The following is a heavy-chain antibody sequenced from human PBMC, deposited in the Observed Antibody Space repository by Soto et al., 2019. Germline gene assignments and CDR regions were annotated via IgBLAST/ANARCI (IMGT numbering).Heavy chain of an antibody. CDR3: ARDPGQYSSSNVLGYYYYYGLDV. V-gene: IGHV1-18*01. Sequence: QLVQSGAEGQKPGASLRVSCKASGYSFSSYGISWVRQAPGQGLEWMGWISAYNGDTNYAQKVQGRATMTTDTSTRTAYMQLRSLRSDDTAVYYCARDPGQYSSSNVLGYYYYYGLDVWGQGTTVTVSS. J-gene: IGHJ6*02. CDR1: GYSFSSYG. D-gene: IGHD6-6*01. CDR2: ISAYNGDT.